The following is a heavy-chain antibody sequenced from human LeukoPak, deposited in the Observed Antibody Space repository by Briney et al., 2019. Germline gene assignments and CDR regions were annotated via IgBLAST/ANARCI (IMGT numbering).Heavy chain of an antibody. D-gene: IGHD1-26*01. CDR2: ISSTGTNI. CDR3: ARDPPYSGHYYDY. V-gene: IGHV3-48*03. Sequence: GGSLRLSCAASVFTFSSYEMNWVRQAPGKGLEWLSYISSTGTNIYYADSVKGRFTISRDNAKNSLYLQMNSLGAEDTAPYYCARDPPYSGHYYDYWGQGTLVTVAS. CDR1: VFTFSSYE. J-gene: IGHJ4*02.